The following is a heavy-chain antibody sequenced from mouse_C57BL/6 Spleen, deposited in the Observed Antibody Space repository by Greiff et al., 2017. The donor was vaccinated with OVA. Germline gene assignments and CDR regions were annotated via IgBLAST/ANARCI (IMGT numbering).Heavy chain of an antibody. CDR3: GRYYGSSPGYFDV. V-gene: IGHV1-85*01. Sequence: VQVVESGPELVKPGASVKLSCKASGYTFTSYAINWVKQRPGQGLEWIGWIYPRDGSTKYNEKFKGKATLTVDTSSSTAYMELHSLTSEDYAVYFCGRYYGSSPGYFDVWGTGTTVTVSS. D-gene: IGHD1-1*01. CDR1: GYTFTSYA. J-gene: IGHJ1*03. CDR2: IYPRDGST.